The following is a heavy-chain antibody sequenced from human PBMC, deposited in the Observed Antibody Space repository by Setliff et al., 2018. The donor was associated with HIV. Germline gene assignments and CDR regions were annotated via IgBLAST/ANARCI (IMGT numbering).Heavy chain of an antibody. V-gene: IGHV4-38-2*02. CDR3: ARGEACGGGCHYAFEL. D-gene: IGHD2-21*02. Sequence: PSETLSLTCTVSGDSISSDFYWGWIRQPPGKGLEWIASIYHSGNTYYMPSLQSRVTISVDMSKNQFSLKLNPVTAADTAVYYCARGEACGGGCHYAFELWGRGTMVTVSS. CDR1: GDSISSDFY. J-gene: IGHJ3*01. CDR2: IYHSGNT.